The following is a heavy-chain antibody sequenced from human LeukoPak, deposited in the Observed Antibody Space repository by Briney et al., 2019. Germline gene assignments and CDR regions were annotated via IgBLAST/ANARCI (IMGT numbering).Heavy chain of an antibody. V-gene: IGHV4-4*02. J-gene: IGHJ6*03. Sequence: TXAVXGGSISSSNWWSWVRQPPGQGLEWIGEIYHSGSTNYNPSLKSRVTISVDTSKNQFSLKLSSVTAADTAVYYXXXLXXXVGYYYYYYMDVWGKGTTVTISS. CDR1: GGSISSSNW. CDR3: XXLXXXVGYYYYYYMDV. D-gene: IGHD2-15*01. CDR2: IYHSGST.